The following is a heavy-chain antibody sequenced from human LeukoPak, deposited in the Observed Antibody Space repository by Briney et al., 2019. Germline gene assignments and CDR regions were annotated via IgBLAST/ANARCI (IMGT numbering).Heavy chain of an antibody. CDR2: ISYDGSNK. Sequence: GGSLRLSCAASGFTFSSYGMHWVRQAPGKGLEWVAVISYDGSNKYYADSVKGRFTISRDNSKNTLYLQMNSLRAEDTAVYYCAKLWRGDSGYDPFDYWGQETLVTVSS. CDR3: AKLWRGDSGYDPFDY. CDR1: GFTFSSYG. D-gene: IGHD5-12*01. V-gene: IGHV3-30*18. J-gene: IGHJ4*02.